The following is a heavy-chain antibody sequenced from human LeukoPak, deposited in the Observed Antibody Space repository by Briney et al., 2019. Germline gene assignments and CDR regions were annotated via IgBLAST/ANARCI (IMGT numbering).Heavy chain of an antibody. CDR3: AKDPWFGES. J-gene: IGHJ5*02. V-gene: IGHV3-7*03. CDR1: GFTFRTYW. CDR2: IKQDGNEK. D-gene: IGHD3-10*01. Sequence: GGSLRLSCAASGFTFRTYWMSWVRQAPGKGLEWVANIKQDGNEKYYVDSVKGRFTISRDNSKNTLYLQMNSLRAEDTAVYYCAKDPWFGESWGQGTLVTVSS.